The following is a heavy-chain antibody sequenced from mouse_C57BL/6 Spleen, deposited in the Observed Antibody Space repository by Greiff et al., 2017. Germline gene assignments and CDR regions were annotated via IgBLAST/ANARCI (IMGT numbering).Heavy chain of an antibody. CDR3: ARHYYGSSPYCYAMDY. J-gene: IGHJ4*01. V-gene: IGHV5-12*01. D-gene: IGHD1-1*01. CDR2: ISNGGGST. Sequence: EVHLVESGGGLVQPGGSLKLSCAASGFTFSDYYMYWVRQTPEKRLEWVAYISNGGGSTYYPDTVKGRFTISRDNAKNTLYLQMSRLKSEDTAMYYCARHYYGSSPYCYAMDYWGQGTSVTVSS. CDR1: GFTFSDYY.